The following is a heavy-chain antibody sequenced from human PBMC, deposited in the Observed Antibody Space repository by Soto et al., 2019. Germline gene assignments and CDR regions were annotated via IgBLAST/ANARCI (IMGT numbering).Heavy chain of an antibody. CDR1: GFTFSNYG. CDR2: SISGGNT. D-gene: IGHD2-21*01. J-gene: IGHJ5*02. V-gene: IGHV3-23*01. CDR3: AKAPSSDCNSGACSLRS. Sequence: ESGGGLVQPGGSLRLSCAASGFTFSNYGMSWVRQAPGKGLEWVSSISGGNTFYAGSVKGRFTISRDNSKNTLYLQMNSLTAEDTAVYYCAKAPSSDCNSGACSLRSWGQGTLVTVSS.